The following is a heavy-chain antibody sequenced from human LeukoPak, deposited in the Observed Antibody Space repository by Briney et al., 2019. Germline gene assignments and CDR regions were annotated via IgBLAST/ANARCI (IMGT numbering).Heavy chain of an antibody. CDR3: ARVGNTVTTYNWFDP. J-gene: IGHJ5*02. V-gene: IGHV1-8*03. CDR1: GYTFTSYD. CDR2: MNPNSGNT. D-gene: IGHD4-17*01. Sequence: ASVKVSCKASGYTFTSYDINWVRQATGQGLEWMGWMNPNSGNTGYAQKFQGRVTITRNTSISTAYMELSSLSSEDTAVYYCARVGNTVTTYNWFDPWGQGTLVTVSS.